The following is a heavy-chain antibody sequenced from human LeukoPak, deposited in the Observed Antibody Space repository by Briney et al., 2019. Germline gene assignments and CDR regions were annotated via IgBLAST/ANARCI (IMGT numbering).Heavy chain of an antibody. CDR1: GFTVSTNY. CDR3: ARAAVAALEYFQH. CDR2: IYSGDST. D-gene: IGHD5-18*01. V-gene: IGHV3-53*01. J-gene: IGHJ1*01. Sequence: GGSLRLSCAASGFTVSTNYMSWVRQAPGKELEWVSVIYSGDSTSYADSVKGRFTISRDSSKNTVYLLMNSLRAEDTAVYYCARAAVAALEYFQHWGQGTLVTVSS.